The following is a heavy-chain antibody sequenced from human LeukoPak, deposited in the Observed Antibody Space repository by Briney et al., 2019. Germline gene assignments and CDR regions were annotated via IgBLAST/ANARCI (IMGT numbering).Heavy chain of an antibody. D-gene: IGHD3/OR15-3a*01. J-gene: IGHJ4*02. CDR3: ATTSGRRIFGLFYYFDY. V-gene: IGHV3-23*01. Sequence: GGSLRLSCAASGFTFSSYAMSWVRQAPGKGLEWVSAISGSGGSTYYADSVKGRFTISRDNSKNTLYLQMNSLRAEDTAVYYCATTSGRRIFGLFYYFDYWGQGTLVTVSS. CDR1: GFTFSSYA. CDR2: ISGSGGST.